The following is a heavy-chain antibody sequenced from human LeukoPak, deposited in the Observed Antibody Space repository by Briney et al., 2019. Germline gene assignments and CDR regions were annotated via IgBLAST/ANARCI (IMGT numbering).Heavy chain of an antibody. CDR3: AKVLVPAAVWVRYYYGMAV. CDR1: GFTFSSYG. Sequence: GGSLRLSCAASGFTFSSYGMHWVRQAPGKGLEWVSVISYDGSNKYYAASVKGRFTISRDNSKNTLYLQMNSLRAEDTAVYYCAKVLVPAAVWVRYYYGMAVWGQGTTVTVSS. V-gene: IGHV3-30*18. D-gene: IGHD2-2*01. J-gene: IGHJ6*02. CDR2: ISYDGSNK.